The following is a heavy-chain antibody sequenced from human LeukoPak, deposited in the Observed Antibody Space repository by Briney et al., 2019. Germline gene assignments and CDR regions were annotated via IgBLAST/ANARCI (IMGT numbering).Heavy chain of an antibody. J-gene: IGHJ4*02. CDR1: GYTFTGYY. D-gene: IGHD3-22*01. Sequence: ASVKVSCKASGYTFTGYYMHWVRQAPGQRLEWMGWINANSGGTNFAQKFQGRVTMTRDTSISTAYMELSRLRSDDTAVYYCAGGYDSRQTLLGYWGQGTLVTVSS. CDR2: INANSGGT. V-gene: IGHV1-2*02. CDR3: AGGYDSRQTLLGY.